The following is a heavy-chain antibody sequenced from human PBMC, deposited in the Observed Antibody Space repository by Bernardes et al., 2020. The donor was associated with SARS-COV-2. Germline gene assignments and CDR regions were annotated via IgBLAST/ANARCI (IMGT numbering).Heavy chain of an antibody. CDR2: IHYSGIT. CDR1: AGSITSSNFH. CDR3: TGWGVAAADD. Sequence: SETLSLTCIVSAGSITSSNFHWGWVPQPPGKGLEWIGTIHYSGITYYNPSLKSRLTISVDTSRNQCSLKLTSMTAADTALYYCTGWGVAAADDWGQGSLVTVSS. D-gene: IGHD2-15*01. J-gene: IGHJ1*01. V-gene: IGHV4-39*01.